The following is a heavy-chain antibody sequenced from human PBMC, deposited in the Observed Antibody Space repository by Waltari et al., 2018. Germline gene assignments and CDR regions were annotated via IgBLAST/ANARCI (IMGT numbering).Heavy chain of an antibody. J-gene: IGHJ4*02. CDR2: IYSGGST. CDR1: GFTFSSYE. D-gene: IGHD6-19*01. CDR3: ASHQAVAGTWDRDRDYYFDY. Sequence: EVQLVESGGGLVQPGGSLRLSCAASGFTFSSYEMNWVRQAPGKGLEWVSVIYSGGSTYYADSVKGRFTISRDNSKNTLYLQMNSLRAEDTAVYYCASHQAVAGTWDRDRDYYFDYWGQGTLVTVSS. V-gene: IGHV3-66*04.